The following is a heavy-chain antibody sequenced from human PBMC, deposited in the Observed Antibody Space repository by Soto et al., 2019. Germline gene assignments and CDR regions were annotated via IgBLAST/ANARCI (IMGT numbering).Heavy chain of an antibody. CDR3: ARILEYCSGGSCDF. J-gene: IGHJ4*02. V-gene: IGHV1-3*01. CDR1: GYTFTTYD. D-gene: IGHD2-15*01. CDR2: INAGNGNT. Sequence: ASVKVSCKASGYTFTTYDIHWVRQAPGQRLEWMGWINAGNGNTKYSQKFQGRVTITRDTSASTAYMELSSLRSEDTAVYYCARILEYCSGGSCDFWGQGTLVTVSS.